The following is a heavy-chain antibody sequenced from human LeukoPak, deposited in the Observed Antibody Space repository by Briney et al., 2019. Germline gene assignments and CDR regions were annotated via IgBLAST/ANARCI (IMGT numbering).Heavy chain of an antibody. V-gene: IGHV3-48*01. J-gene: IGHJ6*02. CDR2: ISSSSSTI. D-gene: IGHD2-2*01. CDR1: GFTFSSYS. CDR3: ARGYCSSTSCRTDYYYYGMDV. Sequence: PGGSLRLSCAASGFTFSSYSMNWVRQAPGKGLEWVSYISSSSSTIYYADSVKGRFTISRDNAKNSLYLQMNSLRAEDTAVYYCARGYCSSTSCRTDYYYYGMDVWGQGTTVTVSS.